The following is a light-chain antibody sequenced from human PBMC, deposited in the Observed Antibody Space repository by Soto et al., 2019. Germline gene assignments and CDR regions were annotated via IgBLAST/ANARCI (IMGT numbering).Light chain of an antibody. Sequence: QSALTQPASVSGSPGQSITISCTGTSSDVGGYNYLSWFQQHPGKAPKLMLYEVSNRPSGVSNRFSGSKSGNTASLTISGLQTEDEADYYCSSYTSRKTWVFGGGTKLTVL. J-gene: IGLJ3*02. CDR3: SSYTSRKTWV. CDR1: SSDVGGYNY. CDR2: EVS. V-gene: IGLV2-14*01.